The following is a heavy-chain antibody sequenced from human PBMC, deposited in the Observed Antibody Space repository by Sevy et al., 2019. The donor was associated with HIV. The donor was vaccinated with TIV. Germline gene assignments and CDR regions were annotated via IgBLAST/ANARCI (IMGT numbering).Heavy chain of an antibody. CDR2: ISSSGSTI. CDR1: GFTLSDYY. J-gene: IGHJ4*02. D-gene: IGHD5-18*01. CDR3: ARDRYTYGSYYFDY. Sequence: GGSLRLSCAASGFTLSDYYMSWIRQAPGKGLEWVSYISSSGSTIYYAYSVKGRFTISRDNAKNSLYLQMNSLRAEDTAVYYCARDRYTYGSYYFDYWGQGTLVTVSS. V-gene: IGHV3-11*01.